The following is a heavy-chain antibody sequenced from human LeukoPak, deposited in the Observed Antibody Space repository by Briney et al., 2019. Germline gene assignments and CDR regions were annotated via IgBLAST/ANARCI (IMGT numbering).Heavy chain of an antibody. CDR1: GGSISSSSYY. CDR2: IYYSGST. D-gene: IGHD6-13*01. Sequence: SETLSLTCTVSGGSISSSSYYWGWIRQPPGKGLEWIGSIYYSGSTYYNPSLKSRVTISVDTSKNQFSLKLSSVTAADTAVYYCARVVAAAGTGFDYWGQGTLVTVSS. V-gene: IGHV4-39*07. CDR3: ARVVAAAGTGFDY. J-gene: IGHJ4*02.